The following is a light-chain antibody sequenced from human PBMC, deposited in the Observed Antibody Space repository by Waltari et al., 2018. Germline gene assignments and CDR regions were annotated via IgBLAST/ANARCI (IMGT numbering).Light chain of an antibody. CDR1: QSLLYYSNDKNY. Sequence: DIVMTQSPESLAVSLGERATINCKSSQSLLYYSNDKNYLAWYQQKPGQPPKLLIYWAATRQSGVPDRFSGSGSGTDFTLTISSLQAEDVAVYYCQQYYSRRTLGQGTKVEIK. J-gene: IGKJ1*01. CDR2: WAA. V-gene: IGKV4-1*01. CDR3: QQYYSRRT.